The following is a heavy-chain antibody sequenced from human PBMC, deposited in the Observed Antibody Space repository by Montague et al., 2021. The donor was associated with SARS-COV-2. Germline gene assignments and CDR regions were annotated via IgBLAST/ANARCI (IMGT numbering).Heavy chain of an antibody. CDR1: GGSISSYY. J-gene: IGHJ5*02. CDR3: ARTEYNWNDWFDP. D-gene: IGHD1-20*01. CDR2: IFHSGIT. Sequence: SETLSLTCSVSGGSISSYYWSWIRQSPGEGLERIGYIFHSGITDYNSTLKSRVTISVDMSKNQLSLQLNSVTAADSAVYYCARTEYNWNDWFDPWGQGTLVTVSS. V-gene: IGHV4-59*13.